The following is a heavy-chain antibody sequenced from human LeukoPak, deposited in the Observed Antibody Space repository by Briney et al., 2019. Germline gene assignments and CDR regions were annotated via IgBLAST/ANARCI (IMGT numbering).Heavy chain of an antibody. CDR1: GFTFTSLE. D-gene: IGHD3-10*01. J-gene: IGHJ4*02. V-gene: IGHV3-48*03. CDR2: ISGHGNAV. CDR3: AGALTMGYYFGY. Sequence: GGSLRLSCAASGFTFTSLEMAWVRQAPGKGLEWLSYISGHGNAVFYADSVKVRLTISRDNAKNSVYLQMNGLRAEDTAIYFCAGALTMGYYFGYWGQGTLVTVSS.